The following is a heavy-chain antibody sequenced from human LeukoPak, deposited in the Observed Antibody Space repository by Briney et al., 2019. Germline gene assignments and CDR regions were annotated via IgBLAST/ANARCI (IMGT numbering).Heavy chain of an antibody. D-gene: IGHD5-18*01. J-gene: IGHJ4*02. CDR1: GGSFSGYY. CDR2: INHSGST. Sequence: SETLSLTCAVYGGSFSGYYWSWIRQPPGKGLEWIGEINHSGSTNYNPSLKSRVTISVDTSKNQFSLKLSSVTAADTAVYYCARDQAMGYYFDYWGLGTLVTVSS. V-gene: IGHV4-34*01. CDR3: ARDQAMGYYFDY.